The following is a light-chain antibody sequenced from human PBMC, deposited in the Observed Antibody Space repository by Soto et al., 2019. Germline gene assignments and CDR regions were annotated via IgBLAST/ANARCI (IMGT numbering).Light chain of an antibody. J-gene: IGKJ2*01. V-gene: IGKV4-1*01. CDR3: EEYESTPPN. CDR1: QSVLYSSNNKNY. Sequence: DIVMTQSPDSLAVSLGERATINCKSSQSVLYSSNNKNYLAWYQQRPGQPPKLLIYWASTRESGVPDRFSGSGSARAFTLTITSLQAKDVAIYYCEEYESTPPNFSQRTKLVIK. CDR2: WAS.